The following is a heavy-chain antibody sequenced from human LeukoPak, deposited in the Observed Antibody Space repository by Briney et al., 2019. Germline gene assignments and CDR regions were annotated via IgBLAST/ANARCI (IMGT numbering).Heavy chain of an antibody. CDR1: GFTFSSYS. Sequence: PGGSLRLSCAASGFTFSSYSMNWVRQAPGKGLEWVSYISSSSSTIYYADSVKGRFTISRDNAKNSLYLQMNSLRAGDTAVYYCARAPTYSSSWFSYYYYGMDVWGQGTTVTVSS. CDR2: ISSSSSTI. D-gene: IGHD6-13*01. V-gene: IGHV3-48*04. J-gene: IGHJ6*02. CDR3: ARAPTYSSSWFSYYYYGMDV.